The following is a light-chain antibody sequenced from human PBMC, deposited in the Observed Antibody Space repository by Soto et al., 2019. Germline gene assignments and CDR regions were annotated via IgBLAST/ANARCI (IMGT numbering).Light chain of an antibody. CDR2: VNG. J-gene: IGLJ1*01. CDR3: SSYTSSDTPSV. Sequence: QSALTQPASVSGSPGQSITISCTGTSSDVGDYKYVSWYQQHPDKAPKLLIYVNGNRASGVSIRFSASKSGNTASLTISGLQAEDEADYYCSSYTSSDTPSVFGTGTKVTVL. V-gene: IGLV2-14*01. CDR1: SSDVGDYKY.